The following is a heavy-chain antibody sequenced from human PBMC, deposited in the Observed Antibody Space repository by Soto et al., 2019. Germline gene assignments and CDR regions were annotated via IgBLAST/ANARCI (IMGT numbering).Heavy chain of an antibody. Sequence: QGQLVQSGGEVKKSGASVKVSCKASGYTFSRYGISWVRQAPGQGLEWMGWISGYNGDTNYAQKFQGRVTMTIDTSTTTAYMELRSLTSDDTAVYYYYGLDVWGQGTTVTVSS. J-gene: IGHJ6*02. V-gene: IGHV1-18*01. CDR3: YGLDV. CDR2: ISGYNGDT. CDR1: GYTFSRYG.